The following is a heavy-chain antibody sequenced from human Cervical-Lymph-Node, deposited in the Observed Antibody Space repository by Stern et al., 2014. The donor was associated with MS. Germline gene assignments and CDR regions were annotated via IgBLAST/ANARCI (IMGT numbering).Heavy chain of an antibody. CDR2: VGYSGPT. D-gene: IGHD6-19*01. V-gene: IGHV4-39*01. J-gene: IGHJ4*02. CDR1: AGSITSTNYF. Sequence: QLQLQESGPGLVKPSETLSLTCTVSAGSITSTNYFWGWLRQPPGQGLEWIVSVGYSGPTYYNPSLKSRVTVSVDTSKSQFSLKLTSVTAADTAVYYCARHVSQWLDYFDHWGQGTLVTVSS. CDR3: ARHVSQWLDYFDH.